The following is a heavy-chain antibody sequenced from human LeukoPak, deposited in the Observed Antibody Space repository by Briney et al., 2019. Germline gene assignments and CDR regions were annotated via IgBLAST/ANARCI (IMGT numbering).Heavy chain of an antibody. V-gene: IGHV3-23*01. D-gene: IGHD3-22*01. Sequence: GGSLRLSCAASGFTFSSYAMSWVRQAPGKGLEWVSAISGSGGSTYYADSVKGRFTISRDNSKNTLYLQMNSLRAEDTAVYYRAKDSTYYYDSSGYYWDYWGQGTLVTVSS. CDR2: ISGSGGST. CDR3: AKDSTYYYDSSGYYWDY. CDR1: GFTFSSYA. J-gene: IGHJ4*02.